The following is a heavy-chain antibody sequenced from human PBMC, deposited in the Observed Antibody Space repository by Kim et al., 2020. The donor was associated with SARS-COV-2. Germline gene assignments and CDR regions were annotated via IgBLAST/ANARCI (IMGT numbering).Heavy chain of an antibody. CDR3: ARNPDSSSRLDY. J-gene: IGHJ4*02. D-gene: IGHD6-13*01. Sequence: SYAQKCLGRVTMTRDTSTSTVYMELSSRRSEDTAVYYCARNPDSSSRLDYWGQGTLVTVSS. V-gene: IGHV1-46*01.